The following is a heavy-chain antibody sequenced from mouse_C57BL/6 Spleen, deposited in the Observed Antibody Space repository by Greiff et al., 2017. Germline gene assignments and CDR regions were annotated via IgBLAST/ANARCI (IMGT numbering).Heavy chain of an antibody. J-gene: IGHJ3*01. D-gene: IGHD1-1*02. CDR2: IYPGDGDT. V-gene: IGHV1-82*01. Sequence: VQLQQSGPELVKPGASVKISCKASGYAFSSSWMHWVKQGPGKGLEWIGRIYPGDGDTNYNGKFKGKATLTADKSPSTTYMQISSLTSEDAAVYFCARESVGGGWGQGALVTVAA. CDR1: GYAFSSSW. CDR3: ARESVGGG.